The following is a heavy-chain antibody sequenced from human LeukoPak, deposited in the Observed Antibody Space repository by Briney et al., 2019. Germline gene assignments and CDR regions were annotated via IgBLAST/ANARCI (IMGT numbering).Heavy chain of an antibody. J-gene: IGHJ6*03. Sequence: KSSETLSLTCTVSGYSISSISRTYYWGWVRQSPGKGLEWIGSFYHSGSTYYNPSLQSRVTISIDTSKSQFSLKLSSVTAADTAVYYCARASGYSTLMDVWGKGTTVTVSS. D-gene: IGHD5-18*01. CDR2: FYHSGST. CDR3: ARASGYSTLMDV. V-gene: IGHV4-39*07. CDR1: GYSISSISRTYY.